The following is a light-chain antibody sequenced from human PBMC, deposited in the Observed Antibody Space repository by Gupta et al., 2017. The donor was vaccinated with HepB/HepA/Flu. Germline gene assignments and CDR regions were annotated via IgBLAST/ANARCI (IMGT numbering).Light chain of an antibody. Sequence: QSALTQPASVSGSPGQSITISCTGTSSDVGSYNLVSWYQQNPGKAPKLMIYEVSKRPSGVSNRFSGSKSGNTASLTISGLQAEDEADYYCCSYAGSSIVVFGGGTKLTVL. CDR3: CSYAGSSIVV. V-gene: IGLV2-23*02. J-gene: IGLJ2*01. CDR1: SSDVGSYNL. CDR2: EVS.